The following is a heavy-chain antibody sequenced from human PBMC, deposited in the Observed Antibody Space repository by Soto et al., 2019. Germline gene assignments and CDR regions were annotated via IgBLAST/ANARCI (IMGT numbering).Heavy chain of an antibody. CDR1: GFTFSSYA. CDR3: AKELQYSSGWSLVDY. J-gene: IGHJ4*02. Sequence: EVQLLESGGGLVQSGGSLRLSCAASGFTFSSYAMSWVRQAPGKGLEWVSAISGSGISTYYADSVKGRFTISRDNSKNTLYLQMNSLRAEDTAVYYCAKELQYSSGWSLVDYWGQGTLVTVSS. CDR2: ISGSGIST. D-gene: IGHD6-19*01. V-gene: IGHV3-23*01.